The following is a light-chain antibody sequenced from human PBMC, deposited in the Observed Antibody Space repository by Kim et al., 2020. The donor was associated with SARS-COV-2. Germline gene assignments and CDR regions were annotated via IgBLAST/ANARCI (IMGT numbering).Light chain of an antibody. CDR1: QSVLFSSNNQNC. V-gene: IGKV4-1*01. J-gene: IGKJ4*01. Sequence: DIVMTQSPDSLPVSLGERATINCKSSQSVLFSSNNQNCLAWYQQKPGQRPKLLIYWASTRESGVPDRFSGSGSGTDFTLTISSLQAEDVAVYYCQQYYTTPHTFGGGTKVDIK. CDR3: QQYYTTPHT. CDR2: WAS.